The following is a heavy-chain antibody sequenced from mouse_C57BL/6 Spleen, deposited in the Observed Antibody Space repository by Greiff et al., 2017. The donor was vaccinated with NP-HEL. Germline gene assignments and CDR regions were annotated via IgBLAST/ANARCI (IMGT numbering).Heavy chain of an antibody. V-gene: IGHV1-80*01. D-gene: IGHD1-1*01. Sequence: VQLQQSGAELVKPGASVKISCKASGYAFSSYWMNWVKQRPGKGLEWIGQIYPGDGDTNYNGKFKGKATLTADKSSSTAYMQLSSLTSEDSALYFCARKGDYYGSSHWYFDVWGTGTTVTVSS. J-gene: IGHJ1*03. CDR2: IYPGDGDT. CDR3: ARKGDYYGSSHWYFDV. CDR1: GYAFSSYW.